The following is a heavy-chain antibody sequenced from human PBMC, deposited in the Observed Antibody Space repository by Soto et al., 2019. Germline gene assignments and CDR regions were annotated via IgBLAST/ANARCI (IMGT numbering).Heavy chain of an antibody. CDR2: IIPILGIA. CDR1: GGTFSSYT. J-gene: IGHJ6*02. D-gene: IGHD3-22*01. CDR3: ASVYYYDSSGYYGMDV. Sequence: SVKVSFKASGGTFSSYTISWVRQAPGQGLEWMGRIIPILGIANYAQKFQGRVTITADKSTSTAYMELSSLRSEDTAVYYCASVYYYDSSGYYGMDVWGQGTTVTVSS. V-gene: IGHV1-69*02.